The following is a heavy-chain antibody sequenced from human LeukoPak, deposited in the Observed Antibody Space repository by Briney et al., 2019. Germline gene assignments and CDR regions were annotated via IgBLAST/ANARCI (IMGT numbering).Heavy chain of an antibody. CDR1: GGSISSHY. J-gene: IGHJ5*02. D-gene: IGHD2-2*02. CDR2: IYYSGST. CDR3: ARILPAAISWFDP. V-gene: IGHV4-59*11. Sequence: TASETLSLTCTVSGGSISSHYWSWVRQPPGKGLEWIGYIYYSGSTNYNPSLKSRVTISVDTSKNQFSLKLSSVTAADTAVYYCARILPAAISWFDPWGQGTLVTVSS.